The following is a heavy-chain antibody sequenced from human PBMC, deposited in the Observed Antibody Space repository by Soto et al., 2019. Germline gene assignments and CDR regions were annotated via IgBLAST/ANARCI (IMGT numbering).Heavy chain of an antibody. CDR3: AKEYYYDSSFDY. CDR2: ISGRGDEI. J-gene: IGHJ4*02. V-gene: IGHV3-23*01. D-gene: IGHD3-22*01. CDR1: GMKFSDFA. Sequence: GSLRLSCAASGMKFSDFAMAWLRQPTGKGLEWVSTISGRGDEIYYADSVKGRFTISRDNSRSTLYLQMNSLRAEDTAVYFCAKEYYYDSSFDYWGQGVLVTVSS.